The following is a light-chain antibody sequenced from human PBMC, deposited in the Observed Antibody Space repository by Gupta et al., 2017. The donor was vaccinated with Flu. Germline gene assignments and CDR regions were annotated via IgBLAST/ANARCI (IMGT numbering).Light chain of an antibody. CDR3: AAWAGSRNGFWV. V-gene: IGLV1-44*01. CDR2: SND. Sequence: STNVGSGSDAGYQHLPGTAHDLLINSNDRRHSGVPVRFSVSRSGASASLSISGLQSEDEADSYYAAWAGSRNGFWVFGGGTKVTVL. J-gene: IGLJ3*02. CDR1: STNVGSGS.